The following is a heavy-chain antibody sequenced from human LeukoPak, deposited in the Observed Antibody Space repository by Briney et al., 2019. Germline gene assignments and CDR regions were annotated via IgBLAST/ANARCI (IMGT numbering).Heavy chain of an antibody. D-gene: IGHD1-14*01. CDR3: AREIPGLGGPNLLVDY. CDR2: INPNSGGT. CDR1: GYTFTGYY. J-gene: IGHJ4*02. Sequence: ASVKVSCKASGYTFTGYYMHWVRQAPGQGLEWMGRINPNSGGTNYAQKFQGRVTMTRDTSISTAYMELSRLRSGDTAVYYCAREIPGLGGPNLLVDYWGQGTLVTVSS. V-gene: IGHV1-2*06.